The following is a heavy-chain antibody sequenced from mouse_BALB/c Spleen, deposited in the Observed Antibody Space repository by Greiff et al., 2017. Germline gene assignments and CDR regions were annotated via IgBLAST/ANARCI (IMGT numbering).Heavy chain of an antibody. CDR3: ARIGNPGTYAMDY. J-gene: IGHJ4*01. D-gene: IGHD2-1*01. CDR1: GYTFTNYW. Sequence: QVQLQESGAELVRPGTSVKISCKASGYTFTNYWLGWVKQRPGHGLEWIGDIYPGGGYTNYNEKFKGKATLTADTSSSTAYMQLSSLTSEDSAVYFCARIGNPGTYAMDYWGQGTSVTVSS. V-gene: IGHV1-63*02. CDR2: IYPGGGYT.